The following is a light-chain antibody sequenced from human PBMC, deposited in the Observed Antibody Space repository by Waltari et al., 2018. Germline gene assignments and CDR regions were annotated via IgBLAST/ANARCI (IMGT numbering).Light chain of an antibody. V-gene: IGKV1-5*03. J-gene: IGKJ2*01. CDR2: KAS. CDR1: QSISNY. Sequence: DIQMTQSPSSLSASAGDTVTITCRASQSISNYLAWYQQKPGEAPILLIYKASILKSGVPSRFSGSGSGTQFTLTISSLQPGDFATYYCQQYNTYSSFGQGTKLEIK. CDR3: QQYNTYSS.